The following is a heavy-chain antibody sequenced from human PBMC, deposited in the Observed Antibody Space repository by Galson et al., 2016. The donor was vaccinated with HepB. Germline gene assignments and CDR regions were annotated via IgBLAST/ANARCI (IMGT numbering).Heavy chain of an antibody. CDR3: ARASTFSGYALPPPLDY. D-gene: IGHD5-12*01. Sequence: SLRLSCAASGFTFNSYSMHWVRQAPGKGLEWVAVISYDAFERHYADSVKGRFPISRDNSTNTLFLQLTNLRPDDTALYYCARASTFSGYALPPPLDYWGRGTLVTVSS. V-gene: IGHV3-30-3*01. CDR1: GFTFNSYS. CDR2: ISYDAFER. J-gene: IGHJ4*02.